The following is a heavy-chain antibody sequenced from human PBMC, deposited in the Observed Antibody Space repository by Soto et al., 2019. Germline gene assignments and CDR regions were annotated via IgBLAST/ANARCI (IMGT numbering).Heavy chain of an antibody. D-gene: IGHD3-22*01. Sequence: PGESLKISCKTSGYTFSIYWIAWVRQTPGRGLEWMGIIYPGDSDTRYSPSFQGQVTISADKSTSTAYLHWNSLKASDSATYYCARKDSSGYSNWFDPWGQGTLVTVSS. J-gene: IGHJ5*02. CDR1: GYTFSIYW. CDR2: IYPGDSDT. CDR3: ARKDSSGYSNWFDP. V-gene: IGHV5-51*01.